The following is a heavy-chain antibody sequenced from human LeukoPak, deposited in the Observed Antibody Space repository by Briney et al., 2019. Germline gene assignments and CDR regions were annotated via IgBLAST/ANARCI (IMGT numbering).Heavy chain of an antibody. CDR3: ARRGERGYGDYYYYYSMDV. V-gene: IGHV4-59*01. CDR1: GGSISSYY. CDR2: IYYSGST. J-gene: IGHJ6*02. Sequence: SETLSLTCTVSGGSISSYYWSWIRQPPGKGLEWIGYIYYSGSTNYNPSLKSRVTISVDTSKNQFSLKLSSVTAADTAVYYCARRGERGYGDYYYYYSMDVWGQGTTVTVSS. D-gene: IGHD4-17*01.